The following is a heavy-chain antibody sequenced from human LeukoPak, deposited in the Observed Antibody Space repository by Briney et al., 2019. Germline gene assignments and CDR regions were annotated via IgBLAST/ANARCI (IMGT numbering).Heavy chain of an antibody. CDR1: GFTFSSYA. J-gene: IGHJ4*02. CDR2: ISGSGGSA. Sequence: GGSLRLSCAASGFTFSSYAMSWVRQAPGKGLELVSAISGSGGSAYYADSVKGRFTISRDNSKNTLYLQMNSLRAEDTAVYYCAKDPPFDYGDYETFVDYWGQGTLVTVSS. D-gene: IGHD4-17*01. V-gene: IGHV3-23*01. CDR3: AKDPPFDYGDYETFVDY.